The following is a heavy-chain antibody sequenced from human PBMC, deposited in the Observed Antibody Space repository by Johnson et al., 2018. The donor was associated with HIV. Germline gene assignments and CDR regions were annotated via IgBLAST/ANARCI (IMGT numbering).Heavy chain of an antibody. Sequence: VQLVESGGGLVQPGGSLRLSCAASGFTVSSNYMSWVRQAPGKGLEWVGRIKSKTDGATTDYADSVKGRFTISRDNSKNTLYLQMHSLRAEDTAVYYCARMTTTVSQHDAFDSRGQGTMVTVSS. D-gene: IGHD4-17*01. CDR3: ARMTTTVSQHDAFDS. J-gene: IGHJ3*02. V-gene: IGHV3-66*01. CDR1: GFTVSSNY. CDR2: IKSKTDGATT.